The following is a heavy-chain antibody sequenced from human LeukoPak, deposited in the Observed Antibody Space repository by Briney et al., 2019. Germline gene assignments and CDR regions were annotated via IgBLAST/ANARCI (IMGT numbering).Heavy chain of an antibody. Sequence: SETLSLTCAVYGGSFRGYYWSWIRQPPPEGLQWVGEINHRASTNNNPSLKSRVTISVDTSKNQFSLKLSSVSAADTAVYYCARGRRVVGVIAATKFNWFDPWGQGTLVTVSS. CDR2: INHRAST. V-gene: IGHV4-34*01. J-gene: IGHJ5*02. CDR3: ARGRRVVGVIAATKFNWFDP. D-gene: IGHD2-15*01. CDR1: GGSFRGYY.